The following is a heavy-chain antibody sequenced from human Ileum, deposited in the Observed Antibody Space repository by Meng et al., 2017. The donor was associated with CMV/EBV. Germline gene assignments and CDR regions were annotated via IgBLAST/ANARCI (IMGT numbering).Heavy chain of an antibody. J-gene: IGHJ4*02. CDR3: AKDLGGRGVGATIDY. Sequence: GGSLRLSCAASGFTFDDYVMHWVRQAPGKGLEWVSGIDWNSGATAYANSVKGRFTISRDNARNSLYLQMDSLKVEDTAFYYCAKDLGGRGVGATIDYWGQGTLVTVSS. V-gene: IGHV3-9*01. CDR1: GFTFDDYV. D-gene: IGHD1-26*01. CDR2: IDWNSGAT.